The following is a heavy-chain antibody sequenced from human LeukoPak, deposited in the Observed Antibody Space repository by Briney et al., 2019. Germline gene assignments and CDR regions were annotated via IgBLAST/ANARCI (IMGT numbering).Heavy chain of an antibody. CDR1: GYSFTNYW. CDR3: AFGDDRYFHL. V-gene: IGHV5-51*01. J-gene: IGHJ2*01. CDR2: IHPGDSNT. Sequence: GESLKISCKASGYSFTNYWIGWVRQVPGKGLEWMGVIHPGDSNTRYSPSFEGQVAMSADTSITTAYLQWSSLKASDTAMYYCAFGDDRYFHLWGRGTLVTVSS. D-gene: IGHD4-17*01.